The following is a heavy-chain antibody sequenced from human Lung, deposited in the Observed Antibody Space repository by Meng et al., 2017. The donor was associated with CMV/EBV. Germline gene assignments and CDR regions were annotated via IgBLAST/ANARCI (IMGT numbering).Heavy chain of an antibody. V-gene: IGHV3-15*01. D-gene: IGHD2/OR15-2a*01. CDR1: GFTFSNAW. CDR2: IKSKTDGGTT. Sequence: GGSLRLXXAASGFTFSNAWMSWVRQAPGKGLEWVGRIKSKTDGGTTDYAAPVKGRFTISRDDSKNTLYLQMNSLKTEDTAVYYCTTEEYFSYYYGMDVWGQGPTVTVSS. J-gene: IGHJ6*02. CDR3: TTEEYFSYYYGMDV.